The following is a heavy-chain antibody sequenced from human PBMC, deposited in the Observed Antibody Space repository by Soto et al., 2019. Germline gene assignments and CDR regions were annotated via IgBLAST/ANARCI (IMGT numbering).Heavy chain of an antibody. CDR2: ISGSGGST. Sequence: EVQLLESGGGLVQRGGSLRLSCAASGFTFSSYAMRWVRQAPGKGLEWVSAISGSGGSTYYADSVKGRFTVSRDTSKNTLYLQMNSLRAEDTAVYYCARRGSGSYYDYWGQGTLVTVSS. CDR1: GFTFSSYA. V-gene: IGHV3-23*01. CDR3: ARRGSGSYYDY. D-gene: IGHD1-26*01. J-gene: IGHJ4*02.